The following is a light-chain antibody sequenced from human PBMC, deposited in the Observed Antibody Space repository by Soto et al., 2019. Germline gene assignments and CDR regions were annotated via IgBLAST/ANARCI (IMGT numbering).Light chain of an antibody. CDR1: QSLSYW. CDR3: QQYDRFPYT. V-gene: IGKV1-5*03. J-gene: IGKJ2*01. Sequence: DIQMTQSPSTLSASVGDTVTITCRASQSLSYWLAWYQQKPGQAPKLLIHKESTLESGVPSRFSGSGSGTEFTLTISSLQPDDFATFYCQQYDRFPYTFGQGTKLEIK. CDR2: KES.